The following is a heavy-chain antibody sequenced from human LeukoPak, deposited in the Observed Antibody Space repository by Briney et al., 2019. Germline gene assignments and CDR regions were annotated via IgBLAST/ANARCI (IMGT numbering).Heavy chain of an antibody. CDR1: GFIFISFV. D-gene: IGHD2/OR15-2a*01. V-gene: IGHV3-23*01. J-gene: IGHJ4*02. CDR3: AKDFIGYSTSLY. CDR2: ISGSGAVT. Sequence: PGGSLRLSCNASGFIFISFVMSWVRQAPGKGLEWVSSISGSGAVTYYADSVKGRFTISRDNSMNTLNLQMNSLSVDDTAVYYCAKDFIGYSTSLYWGQGTVVSVSS.